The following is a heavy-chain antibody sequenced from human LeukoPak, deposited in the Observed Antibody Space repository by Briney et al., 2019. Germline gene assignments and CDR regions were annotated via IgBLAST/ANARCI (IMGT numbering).Heavy chain of an antibody. V-gene: IGHV4-31*03. Sequence: SETLSLTCTVSGGSISIGGYYWSWIRQHPGKGLEWIGYIFYNGNTYYNPSLKSRLTISGDMSENQFSLRLTSVTAADTAVYFRVRNFDSYNAFDIWGQGTMVTVSS. CDR3: VRNFDSYNAFDI. D-gene: IGHD3-10*01. CDR2: IFYNGNT. J-gene: IGHJ3*02. CDR1: GGSISIGGYY.